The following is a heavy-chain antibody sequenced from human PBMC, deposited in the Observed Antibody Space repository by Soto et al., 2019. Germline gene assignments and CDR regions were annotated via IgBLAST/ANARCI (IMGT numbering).Heavy chain of an antibody. CDR2: IVPSLDTT. CDR1: GGTFSSSG. Sequence: QAHLVQSGTEVKKPGSSVKVSCKASGGTFSSSGFSWVRQAPGQGLEWMGMIVPSLDTTNYAQKFQARVTITADEVTSTAYIELRSLRSEDTAVYYCARWPQPRYTADPYAVDVWGQGTRVIVSS. D-gene: IGHD1-20*01. CDR3: ARWPQPRYTADPYAVDV. J-gene: IGHJ6*02. V-gene: IGHV1-69*11.